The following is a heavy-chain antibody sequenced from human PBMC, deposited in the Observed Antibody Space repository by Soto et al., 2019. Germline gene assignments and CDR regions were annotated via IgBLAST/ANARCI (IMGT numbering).Heavy chain of an antibody. CDR1: GYTFTSYY. Sequence: GASVKVSCKASGYTFTSYYMHWVRQAPGQGLEWMGIINPSGGSTSYAQKFQGRVTMTRDTSTSTVYMELSSLRSEDTAVYYCATAGLGSYSSRKFDPWGQGTLVTVSS. CDR3: ATAGLGSYSSRKFDP. V-gene: IGHV1-46*01. D-gene: IGHD6-13*01. J-gene: IGHJ5*02. CDR2: INPSGGST.